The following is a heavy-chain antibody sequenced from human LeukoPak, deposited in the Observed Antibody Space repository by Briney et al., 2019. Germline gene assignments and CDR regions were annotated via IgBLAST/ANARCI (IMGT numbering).Heavy chain of an antibody. Sequence: HPGGSLRLSCAASGFTFSSYVMSWVRQAPGKGLEWVSTISGSGGNTYYADSVKGRFTISRDNSKNTLYLQMNSLRADATADYYRSKGWIVAAGPDYWGQRTLVTVPS. J-gene: IGHJ4*02. CDR3: SKGWIVAAGPDY. CDR2: ISGSGGNT. V-gene: IGHV3-23*01. D-gene: IGHD6-13*01. CDR1: GFTFSSYV.